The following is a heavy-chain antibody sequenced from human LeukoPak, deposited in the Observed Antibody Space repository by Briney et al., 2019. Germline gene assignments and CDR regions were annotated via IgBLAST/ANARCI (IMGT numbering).Heavy chain of an antibody. CDR3: ARARGRRAFDI. Sequence: SETLSLTCAVYGGSFSGYYWSWIRQPPGKGLEWIGEINHSRSTNYNPSLKSRVTISVDTSKNQFSLKLSPVTAADTAVYYRARARGRRAFDIWGQGTMVTVSS. V-gene: IGHV4-34*01. CDR2: INHSRST. CDR1: GGSFSGYY. D-gene: IGHD6-6*01. J-gene: IGHJ3*02.